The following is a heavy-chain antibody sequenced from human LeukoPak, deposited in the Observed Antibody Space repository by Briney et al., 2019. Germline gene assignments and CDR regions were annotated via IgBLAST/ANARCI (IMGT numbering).Heavy chain of an antibody. V-gene: IGHV1-46*01. CDR1: GYTFTSYY. CDR3: ARDPPAYYYDSSGYFDY. J-gene: IGHJ4*02. Sequence: APVKVSCKASGYTFTSYYMHWVRQAPGQGLEWMGIINPSGGSTSYAQKFQGRVTMTRDMSTSTVYMELSSLRSEDTAVYYCARDPPAYYYDSSGYFDYWGQGTLVTVSS. D-gene: IGHD3-22*01. CDR2: INPSGGST.